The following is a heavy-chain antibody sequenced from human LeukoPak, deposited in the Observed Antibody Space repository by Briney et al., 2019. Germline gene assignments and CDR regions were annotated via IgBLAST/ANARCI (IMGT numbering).Heavy chain of an antibody. J-gene: IGHJ6*03. V-gene: IGHV1-18*01. CDR3: ARSVGSSSWYGYYYYYYYMDV. CDR1: GYTFTSYG. CDR2: ISAYNGNT. D-gene: IGHD6-13*01. Sequence: GASVKVSCKASGYTFTSYGISWVRQAPGQGLEWMGWISAYNGNTNYAQKLQGRVTMTTDTSTSTAYMELRSLRSDDTAVYYCARSVGSSSWYGYYYYYYYMDVWGKRTTVTVSS.